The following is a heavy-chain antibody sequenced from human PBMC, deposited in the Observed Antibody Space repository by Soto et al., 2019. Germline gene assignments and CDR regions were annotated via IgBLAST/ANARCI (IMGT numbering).Heavy chain of an antibody. J-gene: IGHJ6*02. CDR2: ISGSGGST. Sequence: GGALRLSCAASGFTFSSYAMSWVRQAPGKGLEWVSAISGSGGSTYYADSVKGRFTISRDNSKNTLYLQMNSLRAEDTAVYYCAKDLIVGATNYYYYGMDVWGQGTTVTVSS. CDR3: AKDLIVGATNYYYYGMDV. D-gene: IGHD1-26*01. V-gene: IGHV3-23*01. CDR1: GFTFSSYA.